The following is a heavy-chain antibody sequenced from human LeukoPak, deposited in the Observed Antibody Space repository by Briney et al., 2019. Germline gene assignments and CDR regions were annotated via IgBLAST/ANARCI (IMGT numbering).Heavy chain of an antibody. D-gene: IGHD3-22*01. Sequence: PGGSLRPSCAASGFTFSSYAMSWVRQAPGKGLEWVSTISGSGGSTYYADSVKGRFTISRDNSKNTLYLQMNSLRAEDTAIYYCAKHYDSSGYDAFDIWGQGTMVTVSS. CDR3: AKHYDSSGYDAFDI. J-gene: IGHJ3*02. CDR1: GFTFSSYA. V-gene: IGHV3-23*01. CDR2: ISGSGGST.